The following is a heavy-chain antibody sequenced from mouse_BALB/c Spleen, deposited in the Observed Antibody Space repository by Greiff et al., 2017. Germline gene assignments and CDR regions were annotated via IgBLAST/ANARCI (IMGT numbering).Heavy chain of an antibody. CDR1: GFTFSSYA. D-gene: IGHD2-14*01. V-gene: IGHV5-9-4*01. CDR3: AREGNWYFDV. CDR2: ISSGGSYT. Sequence: EVQLVESGGGLVKPGGSLKLSCAASGFTFSSYAMSWVRQSPEKRLEWVAEISSGGSYTYYPDTVTGRFTISRDNAKNTLYLEMSSLRSEDTAMYDCAREGNWYFDVWGAGTTVTVSS. J-gene: IGHJ1*01.